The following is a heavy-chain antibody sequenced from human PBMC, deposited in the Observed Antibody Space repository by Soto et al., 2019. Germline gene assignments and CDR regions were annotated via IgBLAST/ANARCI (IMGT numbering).Heavy chain of an antibody. Sequence: SVKVSCKASGGTFSSYAISWVRQAPGQGLEWMGGIIPIFGTANYAQKFQGRVTITADESTSTAYMELSSLRSEDTAVYYCAREALAANLVYCSGGNCHSHWFDPWGQGTLVTVSS. CDR3: AREALAANLVYCSGGNCHSHWFDP. J-gene: IGHJ5*02. CDR1: GGTFSSYA. V-gene: IGHV1-69*13. D-gene: IGHD2-15*01. CDR2: IIPIFGTA.